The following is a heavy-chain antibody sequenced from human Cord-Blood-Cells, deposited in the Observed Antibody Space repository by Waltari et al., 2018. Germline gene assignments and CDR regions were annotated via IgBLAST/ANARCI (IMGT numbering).Heavy chain of an antibody. V-gene: IGHV1-24*01. CDR3: ATALEWSTLFDY. CDR2: FDPEDGET. Sequence: QVQLVQSGAEVKKPGASVKVSCNVSGYTLTDLSMHWLRQAPGKGLEWMGGFDPEDGETIYAQKFQGRVTMTEDTSTDTAYMELSSLRSEDTAVYYCATALEWSTLFDYWGQGTLVTVSS. D-gene: IGHD3-3*01. J-gene: IGHJ4*02. CDR1: GYTLTDLS.